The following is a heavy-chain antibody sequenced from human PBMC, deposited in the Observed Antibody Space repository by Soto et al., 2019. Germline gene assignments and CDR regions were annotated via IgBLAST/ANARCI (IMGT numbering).Heavy chain of an antibody. CDR2: IYWNDDK. CDR1: GFSLSTSGLG. J-gene: IGHJ4*02. Sequence: SGPTLVNPTQTLTLTCTFSGFSLSTSGLGVGWIRQPPGKALEWLALIYWNDDKRYSPSLKARLTITKDTSKNQVVLTMANMDPVDTATYYCAHRPSGWYLFDYWGQGTLVTVSS. CDR3: AHRPSGWYLFDY. V-gene: IGHV2-5*01. D-gene: IGHD6-19*01.